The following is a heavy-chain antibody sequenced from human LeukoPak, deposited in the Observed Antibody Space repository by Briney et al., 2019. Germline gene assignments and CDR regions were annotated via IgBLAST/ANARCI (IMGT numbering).Heavy chain of an antibody. CDR1: GFTFSSYA. V-gene: IGHV3-23*01. CDR3: AKGRYCSSTSCWNWFDP. Sequence: GGSLRLSCAASGFTFSSYAMSWVRQAPGKGLEWVSAISGSGGSTYYADSVKGRFTISRDNSKNTLYLQMNSLRAEDTAVYYCAKGRYCSSTSCWNWFDPWGQGTLVTVSS. J-gene: IGHJ5*02. D-gene: IGHD2-2*01. CDR2: ISGSGGST.